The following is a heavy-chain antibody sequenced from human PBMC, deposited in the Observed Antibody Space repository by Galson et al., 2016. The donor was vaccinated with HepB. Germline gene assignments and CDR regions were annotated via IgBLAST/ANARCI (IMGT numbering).Heavy chain of an antibody. V-gene: IGHV4-34*01. D-gene: IGHD6-19*01. J-gene: IGHJ4*02. CDR2: INLSGST. Sequence: SETLSLTCAVSGGSFSGYYWSWIRQAPGKGLEWIGEINLSGSTNYNPSLKSRVTISVDTSKNQFSLMLNSVTAADTAVYYCAIMNSGWYAPFDSWGQGTLVTVSS. CDR1: GGSFSGYY. CDR3: AIMNSGWYAPFDS.